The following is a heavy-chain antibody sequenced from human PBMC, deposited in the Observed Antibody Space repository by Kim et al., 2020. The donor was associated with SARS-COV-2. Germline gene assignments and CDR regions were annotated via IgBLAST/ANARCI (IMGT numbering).Heavy chain of an antibody. V-gene: IGHV3-30*04. CDR3: ARGLWFGELSYFDL. CDR2: ISYDGSNK. Sequence: GGSLRLSCAASGFTFSSYAMHWVRQAPGKGLEWVAVISYDGSNKYYADSVKGRFTISRDNSKNTLYLQMNSLRAEDTAVYYCARGLWFGELSYFDLWGRGTLVTVSS. CDR1: GFTFSSYA. D-gene: IGHD3-10*01. J-gene: IGHJ2*01.